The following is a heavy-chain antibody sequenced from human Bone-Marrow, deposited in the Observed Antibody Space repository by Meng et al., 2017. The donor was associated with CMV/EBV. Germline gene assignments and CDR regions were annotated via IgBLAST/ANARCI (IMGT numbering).Heavy chain of an antibody. CDR1: GYTFTGYY. CDR2: INPNSGAT. CDR3: ARTRVEYSSSSSSNYYYYGMDV. J-gene: IGHJ6*02. Sequence: ASVKVSCKASGYTFTGYYTHWVRQVPGQGLEWMGWINPNSGATNYAQKFQGRVTLTRDTSISTAYMELSRLRSDDTAVYYCARTRVEYSSSSSSNYYYYGMDVWGQGTTVTVSS. V-gene: IGHV1-2*02. D-gene: IGHD6-6*01.